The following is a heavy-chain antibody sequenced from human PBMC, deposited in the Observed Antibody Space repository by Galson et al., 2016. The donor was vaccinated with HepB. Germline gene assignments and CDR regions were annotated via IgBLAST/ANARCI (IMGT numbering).Heavy chain of an antibody. J-gene: IGHJ4*02. CDR3: ARRSCTAVACYSASYRCFDS. Sequence: SLRLSCADSTLTSSNYWMTWVRQAPGKGLEWVANIKPDGSEKYYVDSVKGRFTISRDNAKKSLYLQMNSLRAEDTAVYYCARRSCTAVACYSASYRCFDSWGQGTLVTVSS. CDR1: TLTSSNYW. D-gene: IGHD2-15*01. CDR2: IKPDGSEK. V-gene: IGHV3-7*01.